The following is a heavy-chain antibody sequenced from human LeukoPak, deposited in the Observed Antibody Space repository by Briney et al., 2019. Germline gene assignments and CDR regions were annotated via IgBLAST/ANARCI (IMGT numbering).Heavy chain of an antibody. CDR3: GSYQQWLVKGTFDY. Sequence: SVKVSCKASGGTFSSYAISWVRQAPGQGLEWMGGIIPIFGTANYAQKFQGRVTITADESTSTAYMELSSLRSEDTAVYYCGSYQQWLVKGTFDYWGQGTLVTVSS. CDR2: IIPIFGTA. J-gene: IGHJ4*02. CDR1: GGTFSSYA. D-gene: IGHD6-19*01. V-gene: IGHV1-69*01.